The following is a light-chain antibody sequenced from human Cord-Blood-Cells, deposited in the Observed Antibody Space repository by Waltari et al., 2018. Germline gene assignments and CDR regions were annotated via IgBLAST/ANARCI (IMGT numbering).Light chain of an antibody. CDR1: QSISSY. J-gene: IGKJ3*01. Sequence: DIQMTQSPSSLSASVGDRVTITCRASQSISSYLNWYQQKPGKAPKLLIYAASSLQSGVPSRFSGSRAGTDFTLTISSLQPEDYAAYYCQLRDSTPLCTFGPGTKVDIK. CDR3: QLRDSTPLCT. V-gene: IGKV1-39*01. CDR2: AAS.